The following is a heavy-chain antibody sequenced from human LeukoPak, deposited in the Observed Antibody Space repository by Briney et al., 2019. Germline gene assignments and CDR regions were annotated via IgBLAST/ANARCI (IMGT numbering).Heavy chain of an antibody. CDR3: ARGPNSNWSGLDF. V-gene: IGHV3-74*01. CDR2: VNGDGSST. CDR1: GFTFSTYW. Sequence: GGSLRLSCAASGFTFSTYWMHWVRQAPGKGLVWVSRVNGDGSSTNYADSVKGRFTVSRDNAKNTLYLQVNNLRAEDTAVYYCARGPNSNWSGLDFWGQGTLLTVSS. J-gene: IGHJ4*02. D-gene: IGHD6-6*01.